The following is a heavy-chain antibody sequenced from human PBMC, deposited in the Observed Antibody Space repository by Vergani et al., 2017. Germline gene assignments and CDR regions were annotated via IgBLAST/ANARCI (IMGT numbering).Heavy chain of an antibody. D-gene: IGHD6-13*01. Sequence: QVQLVESGGGVVQPGRSLRLSCAASGFTFSSYGMHWVRQAPGKGLEWVAVIWYDGSNKYYADSVKGRFTISRDNSKNTLYLQMNSLRAEDTAVYYCARDCPPRIAAAAHKGDAFDIWGQGTMVTVSS. J-gene: IGHJ3*02. CDR1: GFTFSSYG. V-gene: IGHV3-33*01. CDR2: IWYDGSNK. CDR3: ARDCPPRIAAAAHKGDAFDI.